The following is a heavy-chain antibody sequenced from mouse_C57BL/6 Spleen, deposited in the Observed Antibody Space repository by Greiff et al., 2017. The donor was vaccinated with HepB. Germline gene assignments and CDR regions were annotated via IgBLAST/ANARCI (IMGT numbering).Heavy chain of an antibody. J-gene: IGHJ2*01. D-gene: IGHD4-1*02. CDR2: ISYDGSN. CDR3: AREQLVDLDY. CDR1: GYSITSGYY. Sequence: DVQLQESGPGLVKPSQSLSLTCSVTGYSITSGYYWNWIRQFPGNKLEWMGYISYDGSNNYNPSLKNRITITRDTSKNQFFLKLNSVTTEDTATYYCAREQLVDLDYWGQGTTLTVSS. V-gene: IGHV3-6*01.